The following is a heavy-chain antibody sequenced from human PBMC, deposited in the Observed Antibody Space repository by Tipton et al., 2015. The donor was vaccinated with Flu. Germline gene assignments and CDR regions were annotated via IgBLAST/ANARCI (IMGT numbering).Heavy chain of an antibody. Sequence: GSLRLSCTVSGGSISSSSYYWGWMRQPPGKGLGWIGSIYYSGSTYYNPSLKSRVTISVDTSKNQFSLKLSSVTAADTAVYYCARYGTYDGSRYFQHCGQGTLVTVSS. CDR2: IYYSGST. D-gene: IGHD1-26*01. CDR3: ARYGTYDGSRYFQH. V-gene: IGHV4-39*07. CDR1: GGSISSSSYY. J-gene: IGHJ1*01.